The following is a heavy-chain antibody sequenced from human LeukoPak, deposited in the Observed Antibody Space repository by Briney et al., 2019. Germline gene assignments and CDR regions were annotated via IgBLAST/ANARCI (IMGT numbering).Heavy chain of an antibody. D-gene: IGHD2-15*01. CDR3: ARIGYCSGGSCYSNWFDP. V-gene: IGHV4-30-4*08. CDR2: IYYSGST. Sequence: SQTLSLTCTVSGGSISSGDYYWSWIRQPPGKGLEWIGYIYYSGSTYYNPSLKSRVTISVDTSKHQFSLKLSSVTAADTAVYYCARIGYCSGGSCYSNWFDPWGQGTLVTVSS. J-gene: IGHJ5*02. CDR1: GGSISSGDYY.